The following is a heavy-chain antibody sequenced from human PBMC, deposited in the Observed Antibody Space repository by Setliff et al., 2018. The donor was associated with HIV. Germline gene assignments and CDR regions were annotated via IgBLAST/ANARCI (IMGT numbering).Heavy chain of an antibody. V-gene: IGHV4-34*01. CDR1: GGSLSGHY. D-gene: IGHD3-10*01. CDR2: INHSGKT. J-gene: IGHJ4*02. CDR3: ARELLRSWDGSENSYKPYYFDY. Sequence: SETLSLTCAVYGGSLSGHYWTWIRQPPGEGLEWIGEINHSGKTNYNPSLKSRVTLSLDTSKNQFSLKLSSVTAADTAVYYWARELLRSWDGSENSYKPYYFDYWGQGTLVTVSS.